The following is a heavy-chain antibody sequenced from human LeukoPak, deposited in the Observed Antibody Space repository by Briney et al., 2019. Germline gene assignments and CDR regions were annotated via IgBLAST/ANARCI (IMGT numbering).Heavy chain of an antibody. CDR3: ASARTSSRSWFTFDY. CDR2: IYYSGST. CDR1: GGSISSSSYY. V-gene: IGHV4-39*01. D-gene: IGHD6-13*01. Sequence: SETLSLTCTVSGGSISSSSYYWGWIRQPPGKGLEWIGSIYYSGSTYYNPSLKSRVTISVDTSKNQLSLELSSVTAADTAVYYCASARTSSRSWFTFDYWGQGILITVSS. J-gene: IGHJ4*02.